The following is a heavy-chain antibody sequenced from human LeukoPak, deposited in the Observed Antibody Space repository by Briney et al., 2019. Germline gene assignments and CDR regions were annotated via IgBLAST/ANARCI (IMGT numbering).Heavy chain of an antibody. D-gene: IGHD3-3*01. V-gene: IGHV1-69*01. Sequence: GSSVKVSCKASGGTFSSYAISWVRQAPGQGLEWMGGIIPIFGTANYAQKFQGRVTITADESTSTAYMELSSLRSEDTAVYYCARSGGGYDFWSGYPYYFDYWGQGTPVTVSS. J-gene: IGHJ4*02. CDR2: IIPIFGTA. CDR3: ARSGGGYDFWSGYPYYFDY. CDR1: GGTFSSYA.